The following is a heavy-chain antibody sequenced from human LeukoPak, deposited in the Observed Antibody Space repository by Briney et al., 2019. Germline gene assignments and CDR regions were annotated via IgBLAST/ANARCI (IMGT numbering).Heavy chain of an antibody. CDR3: AREGGYSGYLDY. V-gene: IGHV4-59*01. CDR2: ISYSGIT. CDR1: GDSISSYY. D-gene: IGHD5-12*01. Sequence: SETLSLTCTVSGDSISSYYWTWIRQPPGKGLERIAYISYSGITNYNPSLKNRVTISLDTSKNQFSLRLSSVTTADTAVYYCAREGGYSGYLDYWGQGTLVTVSS. J-gene: IGHJ4*02.